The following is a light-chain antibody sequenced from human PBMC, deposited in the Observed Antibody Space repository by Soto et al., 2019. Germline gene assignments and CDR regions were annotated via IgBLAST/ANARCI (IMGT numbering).Light chain of an antibody. CDR2: GAS. Sequence: EAVMTQSPGTLSVSPGESATLSCRASLSVTTKVAWYQQKPGQAPRLLIYGASTRATGVPARFSGRGSGTEFTLSISNLQSEDFGVYYCQQYKNWYSFGQGTKLEIK. CDR3: QQYKNWYS. J-gene: IGKJ2*03. V-gene: IGKV3-15*01. CDR1: LSVTTK.